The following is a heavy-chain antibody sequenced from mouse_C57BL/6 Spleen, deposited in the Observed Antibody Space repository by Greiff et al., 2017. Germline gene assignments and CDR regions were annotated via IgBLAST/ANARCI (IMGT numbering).Heavy chain of an antibody. J-gene: IGHJ3*01. CDR2: ISSGGSYT. D-gene: IGHD2-4*01. CDR1: GFTFSSYG. CDR3: ARPHDDYGKFAY. V-gene: IGHV5-6*01. Sequence: EVKLVESGGDLVKPGGSLKLSCAASGFTFSSYGMSWVRQTPDKRLEWVATISSGGSYTYYPDSVKGRFTISRDNAKNTLYLQMSSLKSEDTAMYYCARPHDDYGKFAYWGQGTLVTVSA.